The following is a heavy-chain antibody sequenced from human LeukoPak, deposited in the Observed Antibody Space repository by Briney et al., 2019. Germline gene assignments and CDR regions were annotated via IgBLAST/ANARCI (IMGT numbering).Heavy chain of an antibody. D-gene: IGHD5-18*01. Sequence: SVKVSCKASGGTFSSYAISWVRQAPGQGLEWMGGIIPIFGTANYAQKFQGRVTITADESTSTAYMELSSLRSEDTAVYYCARCGYSDGWSCDHWGQGTLVTVSS. CDR2: IIPIFGTA. V-gene: IGHV1-69*13. J-gene: IGHJ5*02. CDR3: ARCGYSDGWSCDH. CDR1: GGTFSSYA.